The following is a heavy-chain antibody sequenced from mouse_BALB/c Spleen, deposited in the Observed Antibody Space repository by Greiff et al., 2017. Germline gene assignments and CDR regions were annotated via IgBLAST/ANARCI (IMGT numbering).Heavy chain of an antibody. CDR1: GYSITSDYA. J-gene: IGHJ4*01. Sequence: VQLKESGPGLVKPSQSLSLTCTVTGYSITSDYAWNWIRQFPGNKLEWMGYISYSGSTSYNPSLKSRISITRDTSKNQFFLQLNSVTTEDTATYYCARSAPLWYWGQGTSVTVSS. V-gene: IGHV3-2*02. CDR2: ISYSGST. CDR3: ARSAPLWY. D-gene: IGHD1-1*02.